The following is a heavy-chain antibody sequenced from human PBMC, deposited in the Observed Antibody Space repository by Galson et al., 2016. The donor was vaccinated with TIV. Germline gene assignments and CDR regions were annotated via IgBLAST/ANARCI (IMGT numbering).Heavy chain of an antibody. Sequence: SLRLSCAASGFTFNNYAMHWVRQAPGKGLEWVSGISGSGGITYFADSVRGRFTISRDNSRNTLYLHLNSLRAEDTAVYYCAKRMNYGGAAFEKWGQGTIVTVSS. J-gene: IGHJ3*02. CDR3: AKRMNYGGAAFEK. D-gene: IGHD4-23*01. CDR1: GFTFNNYA. CDR2: ISGSGGIT. V-gene: IGHV3-23*01.